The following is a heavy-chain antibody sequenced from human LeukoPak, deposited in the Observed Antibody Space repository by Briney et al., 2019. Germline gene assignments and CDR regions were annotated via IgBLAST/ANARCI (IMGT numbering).Heavy chain of an antibody. J-gene: IGHJ6*03. CDR1: GFTFSSYG. CDR2: IWYDGSNK. CDR3: AKSGRTGAGYYYMDV. D-gene: IGHD7-27*01. V-gene: IGHV3-33*06. Sequence: GGSLRLSCAASGFTFSSYGMHRVRQAPGKGLEWVAVIWYDGSNKYYADSVKGRFTISRDNSKNTLYLQMNSLRAEDTAVYYCAKSGRTGAGYYYMDVWGKGTTVTVSS.